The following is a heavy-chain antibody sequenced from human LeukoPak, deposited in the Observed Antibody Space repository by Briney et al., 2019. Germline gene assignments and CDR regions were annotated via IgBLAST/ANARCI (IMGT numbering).Heavy chain of an antibody. D-gene: IGHD6-19*01. J-gene: IGHJ4*02. CDR3: ARAKKTVAGFFDY. CDR2: IYYSGSS. CDR1: DGSISTYY. Sequence: KPSETLSLTCTVSDGSISTYYWSWIRQPPGKGLEWIGYIYYSGSSNYNPSLKSRVTISLDASRNQVSLKLYWLTAADTAVYYCARAKKTVAGFFDYWGQGPLVTVSS. V-gene: IGHV4-59*01.